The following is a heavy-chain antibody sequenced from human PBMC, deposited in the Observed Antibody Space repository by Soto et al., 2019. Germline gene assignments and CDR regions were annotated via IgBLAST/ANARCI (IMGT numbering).Heavy chain of an antibody. CDR1: GYTITCCA. CDR2: INAGDGDT. J-gene: IGHJ4*02. Sequence: QVQLVQSGAEVKKPGASVRVSCKASGYTITCCALHWVRQAPGQRPEWMAWINAGDGDTRYSQNFQDRLTRIRDTSANTAYMELSSLRSEDTAVYYCARDGEGEAAAAMVYWGQGTLVTVSS. CDR3: ARDGEGEAAAAMVY. V-gene: IGHV1-3*01. D-gene: IGHD6-13*01.